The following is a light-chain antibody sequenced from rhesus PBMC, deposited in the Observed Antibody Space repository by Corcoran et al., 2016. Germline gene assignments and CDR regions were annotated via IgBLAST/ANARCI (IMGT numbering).Light chain of an antibody. J-gene: IGKJ4*01. Sequence: DIQMTQSPFSLSASVGDRVTITCRACQGISSYLAWYQQTPGQAPKLLISAASTLQSGVPSRFRGSGSGTDFTLTISSLQPEDFATYYCQQHNSYPLTFGGGTKVELK. CDR2: AAS. V-gene: IGKV1-25*01. CDR1: QGISSY. CDR3: QQHNSYPLT.